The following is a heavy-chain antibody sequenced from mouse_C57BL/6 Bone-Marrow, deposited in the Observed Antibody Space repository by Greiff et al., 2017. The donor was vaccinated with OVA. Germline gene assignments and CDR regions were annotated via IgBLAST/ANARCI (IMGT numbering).Heavy chain of an antibody. J-gene: IGHJ4*01. V-gene: IGHV1-64*01. CDR3: AAIYYDYLYAMDY. CDR2: IHPNSGST. D-gene: IGHD2-4*01. Sequence: LQQPGAELVKPGASVKLSCKASGYTFTSYWMHWVKQRPGQGLEWIGMIHPNSGSTNYNEKFKSKATLTVDKSSSTAYMQLSSLTSEDSAVYYCAAIYYDYLYAMDYWGQGTSVTVSS. CDR1: GYTFTSYW.